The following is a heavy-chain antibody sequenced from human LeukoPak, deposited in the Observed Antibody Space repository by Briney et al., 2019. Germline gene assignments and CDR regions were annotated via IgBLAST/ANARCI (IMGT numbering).Heavy chain of an antibody. J-gene: IGHJ6*03. CDR2: TSWNSGSI. CDR3: AKDGGQLLSYDYYFYMDV. D-gene: IGHD2-2*01. CDR1: GFTFDDYA. V-gene: IGHV3-9*03. Sequence: GRSLRLSCAASGFTFDDYAMHWVRQAPGKGLEWVSGTSWNSGSIGYADSVKGRFTISRDNAKNSLYLQMNSLRAEDMALYYCAKDGGQLLSYDYYFYMDVWGKGTTVTVSS.